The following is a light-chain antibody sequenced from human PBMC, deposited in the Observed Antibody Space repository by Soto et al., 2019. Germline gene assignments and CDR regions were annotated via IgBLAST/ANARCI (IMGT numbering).Light chain of an antibody. CDR2: GAS. Sequence: EIVMTQSPATLSMSPGERVSISCRASQTVSNNLAWYQQKPGQAPRLLIYGASTRAIGVAARFSGSGSGTEFTFTITSLQSEDFAVYYCQQYHKWPPCPVGGGTVVELK. J-gene: IGKJ4*01. CDR1: QTVSNN. CDR3: QQYHKWPPCP. V-gene: IGKV3-15*01.